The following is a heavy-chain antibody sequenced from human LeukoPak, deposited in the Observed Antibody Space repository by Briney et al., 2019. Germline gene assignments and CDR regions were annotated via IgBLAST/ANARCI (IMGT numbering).Heavy chain of an antibody. D-gene: IGHD5-12*01. Sequence: SETLSLTCTVSGGSISSYYWSWIRQPAGKGLEWIGRIYTSGSTNYNPSLKSRVTISVDTSKNQFSLKLSSVTAADTAVYYCAREARLASAAGLDVWGQGTMVTVS. V-gene: IGHV4-4*07. J-gene: IGHJ6*02. CDR1: GGSISSYY. CDR3: AREARLASAAGLDV. CDR2: IYTSGST.